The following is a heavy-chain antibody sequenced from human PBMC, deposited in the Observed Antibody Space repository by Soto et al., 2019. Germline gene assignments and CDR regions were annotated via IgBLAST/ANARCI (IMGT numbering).Heavy chain of an antibody. CDR1: GYKFTTYG. CDR2: ISPYNGNT. J-gene: IGHJ4*02. Sequence: QVQLVQSGAEVKKPGASVKVSCKASGYKFTTYGVSWVRQAPGQGLEWMGWISPYNGNTNYAQTLQGRVSTTTDTATGTAYLEVRSLRSDATAVYFCAREGGLRSYDWPPDYWGQGTLVTVSS. D-gene: IGHD3-9*01. V-gene: IGHV1-18*01. CDR3: AREGGLRSYDWPPDY.